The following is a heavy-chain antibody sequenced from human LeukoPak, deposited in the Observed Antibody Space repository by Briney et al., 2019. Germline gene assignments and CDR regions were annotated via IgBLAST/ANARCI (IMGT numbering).Heavy chain of an antibody. CDR2: INHSGST. J-gene: IGHJ4*02. D-gene: IGHD3-3*01. V-gene: IGHV4-34*01. CDR3: ARDFGGTYVAIY. CDR1: GGSFSGYY. Sequence: SETLSLTCAVYGGSFSGYYWSWIRQPPGKGLEWIGEINHSGSTSYNPSLKSRVTMSVDTSKNQFSLELSSVTAADTAMYYCARDFGGTYVAIYWGQGTLVTVSS.